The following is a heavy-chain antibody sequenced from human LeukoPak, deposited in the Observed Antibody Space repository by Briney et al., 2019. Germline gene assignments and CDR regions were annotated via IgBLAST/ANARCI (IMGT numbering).Heavy chain of an antibody. CDR3: AKDLLDIAAAGMRRSWFDP. J-gene: IGHJ5*02. CDR1: GYTFTGYY. D-gene: IGHD6-13*01. Sequence: GASVKVSCKASGYTFTGYYMHWVRQAPGQGLEWMGWINPNSGGTNYAQKFQGRVTMTRDTSISTAYMELSRLRSDDTVVYYCAKDLLDIAAAGMRRSWFDPWGQGTLVTVSS. CDR2: INPNSGGT. V-gene: IGHV1-2*02.